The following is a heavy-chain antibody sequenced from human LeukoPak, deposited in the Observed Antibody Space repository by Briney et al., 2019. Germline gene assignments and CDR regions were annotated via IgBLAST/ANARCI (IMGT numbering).Heavy chain of an antibody. Sequence: GRSLRLSCRGYGFIFGDHAMSWVRRPPGKGLEWVGFIRSRAYGATTEYAASVEGRFIISRDDSKGIAYLETNSLETDDTALYYCARGPILLWIHNGMDVWGQGTTVIVSS. CDR3: ARGPILLWIHNGMDV. CDR1: GFIFGDHA. D-gene: IGHD3-10*01. V-gene: IGHV3-49*04. CDR2: IRSRAYGATT. J-gene: IGHJ6*02.